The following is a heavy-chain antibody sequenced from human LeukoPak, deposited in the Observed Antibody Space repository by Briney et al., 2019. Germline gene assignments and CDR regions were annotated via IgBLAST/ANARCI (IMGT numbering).Heavy chain of an antibody. D-gene: IGHD6-19*01. V-gene: IGHV4-4*09. CDR3: ARHVGRQWLALDY. J-gene: IGHJ4*02. CDR2: IYTSGST. Sequence: SETLALTGTDRGGSISSNYWCWMRQHTGKGLEWIGYIYTSGSTNYNPSLKSRVTISVDTSKNQFSLKLSSVTAADTAVYYCARHVGRQWLALDYWGQGTLVTVSS. CDR1: GGSISSNY.